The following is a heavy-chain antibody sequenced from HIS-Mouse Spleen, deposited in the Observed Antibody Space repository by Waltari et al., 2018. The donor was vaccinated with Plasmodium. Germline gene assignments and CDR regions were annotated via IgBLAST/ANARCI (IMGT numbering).Heavy chain of an antibody. J-gene: IGHJ4*02. Sequence: QVTLRESGPALVKPTQTLTLTCTFSGFSLSTSGMCVSWIRQPPGKALEWLARIDWDDDKYYSTSPKTRLTISKDTSKKQVVLTMTNMDPVDTATYYCARHKKRGQLVRGYFDYWGQGTLVTVSS. V-gene: IGHV2-70*15. CDR2: IDWDDDK. D-gene: IGHD6-6*01. CDR1: GFSLSTSGMC. CDR3: ARHKKRGQLVRGYFDY.